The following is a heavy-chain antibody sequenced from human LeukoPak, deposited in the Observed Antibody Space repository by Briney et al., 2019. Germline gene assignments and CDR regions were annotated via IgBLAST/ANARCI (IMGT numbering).Heavy chain of an antibody. CDR3: AKGGRVIVAALDH. CDR1: GFTFDDYA. J-gene: IGHJ4*02. D-gene: IGHD2/OR15-2a*01. CDR2: ISWNSGSI. V-gene: IGHV3-9*01. Sequence: GGSLRLSCAASGFTFDDYATHWVRQAPGKGLEWVSGISWNSGSIDYAASVKGRFTISRDNAKKSLYLQMNSLRAEDTALYYCAKGGRVIVAALDHWGQGTLVTVSS.